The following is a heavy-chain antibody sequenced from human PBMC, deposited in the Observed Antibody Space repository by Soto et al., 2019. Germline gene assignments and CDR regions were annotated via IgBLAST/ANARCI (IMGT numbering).Heavy chain of an antibody. D-gene: IGHD4-17*01. V-gene: IGHV1-24*01. Sequence: ASVKVSCKVSGYTLTELSMHWVRQAPGKGLEWMGGFDPEDGETIYAQKFQGRVTMTEDTSTDTAYMELSSLRSEDTAVYYCATLSYYTVTTPFDIWGQGTMVTVSS. CDR2: FDPEDGET. CDR3: ATLSYYTVTTPFDI. CDR1: GYTLTELS. J-gene: IGHJ3*02.